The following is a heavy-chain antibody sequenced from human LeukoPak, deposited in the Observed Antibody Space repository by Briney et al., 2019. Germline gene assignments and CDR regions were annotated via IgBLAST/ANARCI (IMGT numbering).Heavy chain of an antibody. D-gene: IGHD2-15*01. CDR2: ISSVSSTI. Sequence: GGSLRLSCAASGFTFSSYGMSWVRQAPGKGLEWISFISSVSSTIFYADSVKGRFNISRDNVKNSLYLQMNGLRAEDTAVYYCARVHGGYPFDQWGQGTLVTVSS. V-gene: IGHV3-48*01. CDR1: GFTFSSYG. J-gene: IGHJ4*02. CDR3: ARVHGGYPFDQ.